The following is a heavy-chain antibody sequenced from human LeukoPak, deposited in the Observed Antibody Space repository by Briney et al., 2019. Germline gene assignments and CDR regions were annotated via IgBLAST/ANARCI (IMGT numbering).Heavy chain of an antibody. D-gene: IGHD1-1*01. V-gene: IGHV3-7*04. CDR3: ARGDDFSGDH. J-gene: IGHJ4*02. CDR2: IHPEGNEK. CDR1: GFTFSNFW. Sequence: GGSLRLSCAVSGFTFSNFWMSWVRQAPGRGLEWVANIHPEGNEKYHVESVKGRFIISRDNTKNLLFLQMNGLRVEDAAVYYCARGDDFSGDHWGQGTLVTVSS.